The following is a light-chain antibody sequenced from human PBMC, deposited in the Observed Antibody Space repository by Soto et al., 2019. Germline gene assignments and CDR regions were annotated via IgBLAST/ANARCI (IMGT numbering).Light chain of an antibody. CDR1: QSVSSSY. V-gene: IGKV3-20*01. CDR2: GAS. Sequence: EIVLTQSPGTLSFSPGERATLSRRASQSVSSSYLAWYQQKPGQAPRLLIYGASSRATGIPDRFSGSGSGTDFTLTISRLEPEDFAVYYCQQYGSSLFTFGPGTKVDIK. J-gene: IGKJ3*01. CDR3: QQYGSSLFT.